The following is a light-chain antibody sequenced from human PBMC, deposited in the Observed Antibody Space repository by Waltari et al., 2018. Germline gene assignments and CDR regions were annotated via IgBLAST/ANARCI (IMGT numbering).Light chain of an antibody. CDR2: DAS. V-gene: IGKV3-11*01. CDR3: QQRSNWHRALT. CDR1: QSVSSY. Sequence: EIVLTQSPATLSLSPGERPTLSCRASQSVSSYLAWYQQKPGQAPRLLIYDASNRSTGIPARFSGSGSGTDFTLTISSLEPEDFAVYYCQQRSNWHRALTFGGGTKVEIK. J-gene: IGKJ4*01.